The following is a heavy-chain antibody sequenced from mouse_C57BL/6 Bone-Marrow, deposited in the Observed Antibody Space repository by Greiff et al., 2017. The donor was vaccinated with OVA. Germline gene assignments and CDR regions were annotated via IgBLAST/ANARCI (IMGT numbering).Heavy chain of an antibody. CDR3: ARAIYYDYDGDFDY. Sequence: QVQLQQPGAELVRPGTSVKLSCKASGYTFTSYWMHWVKQRPGQGLEWIGVIDPSDSYTNYNQKFKGKATLTVDTSSSPAYMQLSSLTSEDSAVYYCARAIYYDYDGDFDYWGQGTTLTVSS. CDR2: IDPSDSYT. CDR1: GYTFTSYW. D-gene: IGHD2-4*01. V-gene: IGHV1-59*01. J-gene: IGHJ2*01.